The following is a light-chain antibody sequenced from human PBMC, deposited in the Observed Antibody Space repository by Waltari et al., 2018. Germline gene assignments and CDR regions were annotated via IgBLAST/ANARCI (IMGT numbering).Light chain of an antibody. Sequence: QSVLTQPPSASGTPGQRVTISCSGSSSTIGSNYVYWYQHLPGTAPKLLIYRNDQRPSGVPDRFSGSKSGTSASLASRELRSEDEADYYCVAWDDSLSATVFGGGTKLTVL. CDR1: SSTIGSNY. J-gene: IGLJ3*02. CDR3: VAWDDSLSATV. CDR2: RND. V-gene: IGLV1-47*01.